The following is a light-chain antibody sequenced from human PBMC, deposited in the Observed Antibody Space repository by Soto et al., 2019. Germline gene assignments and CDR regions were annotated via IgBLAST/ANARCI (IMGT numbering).Light chain of an antibody. CDR3: QQYNSYST. Sequence: DIQMTQSPSTLSASVGDRFTITCRASQSISNRLAWYHHKPGKAPXLLIYDASSLESGVPSRLSGSGSGTEFTLTISSLQPDDFPTYYCQQYNSYSTFGQGTKVDIK. CDR2: DAS. J-gene: IGKJ1*01. CDR1: QSISNR. V-gene: IGKV1-5*01.